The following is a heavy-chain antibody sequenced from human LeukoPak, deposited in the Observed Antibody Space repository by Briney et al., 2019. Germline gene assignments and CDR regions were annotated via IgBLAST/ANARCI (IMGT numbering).Heavy chain of an antibody. D-gene: IGHD3-3*01. Sequence: ASVKVSCKASGYTFTGYYMHWVRQAPGQGLEWMGWINPNSGGTNYAQKFQGRVTMTRDTSISTAYMELSRLSSDDTAVYYCARGLKYYDFWSGLDYWGQGTLVTVSS. V-gene: IGHV1-2*02. CDR2: INPNSGGT. J-gene: IGHJ4*02. CDR3: ARGLKYYDFWSGLDY. CDR1: GYTFTGYY.